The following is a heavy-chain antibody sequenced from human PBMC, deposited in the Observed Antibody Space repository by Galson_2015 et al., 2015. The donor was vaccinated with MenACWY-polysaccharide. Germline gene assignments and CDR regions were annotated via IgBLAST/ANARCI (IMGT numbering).Heavy chain of an antibody. CDR2: IRGSGGGI. CDR3: ARDVPPHCSSAICNVADFDY. Sequence: PLRLSCAASGLTFGRYAMSWARQAPGKGLEWVSAIRGSGGGIYYVDSVKGRFTISRDNSRNTLYLQMNSLRAEDTAVYSYARDVPPHCSSAICNVADFDYWGQGTLVTVSS. J-gene: IGHJ4*02. D-gene: IGHD2-2*01. CDR1: GLTFGRYA. V-gene: IGHV3-23*01.